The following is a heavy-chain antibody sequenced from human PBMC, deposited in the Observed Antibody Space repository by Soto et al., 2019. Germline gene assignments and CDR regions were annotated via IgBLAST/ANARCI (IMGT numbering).Heavy chain of an antibody. Sequence: KDLXXVGHXXYXGTTXYXXXLXILVTISVDTSKNNFSLKLSSVTAADPAVYYCARDSSGYGYWFDPWGEGTLVTVSS. D-gene: IGHD3-22*01. V-gene: IGHV4-31*01. CDR3: ARDSSGYGYWFDP. CDR2: XXYXGTT. J-gene: IGHJ5*02.